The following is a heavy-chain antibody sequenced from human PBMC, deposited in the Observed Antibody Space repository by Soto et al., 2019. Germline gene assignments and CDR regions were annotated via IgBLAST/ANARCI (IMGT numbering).Heavy chain of an antibody. V-gene: IGHV3-33*01. CDR1: GFTFSSYG. CDR2: IWYDGSNK. Sequence: GGSLRLSCAASGFTFSSYGMHWVRQAPGKGLEWVAVIWYDGSNKYYADSVKGRFTISRDNSKNTLYLQMNSLRAEDTAVYYCARERRYYDSSGYYSPGAFDIWGQGTMVTVSS. CDR3: ARERRYYDSSGYYSPGAFDI. J-gene: IGHJ3*02. D-gene: IGHD3-22*01.